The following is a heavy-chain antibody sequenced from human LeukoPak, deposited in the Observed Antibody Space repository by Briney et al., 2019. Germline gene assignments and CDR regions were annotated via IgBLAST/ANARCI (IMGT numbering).Heavy chain of an antibody. V-gene: IGHV3-21*01. Sequence: GGSLRPSCAASGFTFSSYAMSWVRQAPGKGLEWVSAISSITTYIYYADSVKGRFTISRDNAKNSLYLQMNSLRAEDTAVYYCATKGAAGQYYYYSMDVWGQGTTVTVSS. CDR3: ATKGAAGQYYYYSMDV. CDR2: ISSITTYI. D-gene: IGHD6-13*01. J-gene: IGHJ6*02. CDR1: GFTFSSYA.